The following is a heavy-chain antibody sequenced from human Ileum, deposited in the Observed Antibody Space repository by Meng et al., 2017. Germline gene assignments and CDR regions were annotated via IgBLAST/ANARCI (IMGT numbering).Heavy chain of an antibody. Sequence: GGSLRLSCAASGFSFSSYEMHWVRQAPGKGLEWVSSISNSGFTIYYADSVKGRFSISRDNAKNSLHLQMNSLKAEDTAVYYCATVGTAAYWGQGTLVTGAS. D-gene: IGHD2-21*02. CDR1: GFSFSSYE. CDR2: ISNSGFTI. CDR3: ATVGTAAY. V-gene: IGHV3-48*03. J-gene: IGHJ4*02.